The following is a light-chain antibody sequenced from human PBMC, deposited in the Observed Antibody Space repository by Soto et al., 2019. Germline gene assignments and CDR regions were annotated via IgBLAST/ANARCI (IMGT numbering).Light chain of an antibody. CDR3: QTWGTGIHVV. J-gene: IGLJ2*01. Sequence: QPVLTQSPSASASLGASVKLTCTLSSGHSSYAIACHQQQPEKGPRYLMKLDSDGSHSKGDGIPDRFSGSSSGAERYLTISSLQSEDEADYYCQTWGTGIHVVFGGGTKVTVL. V-gene: IGLV4-69*01. CDR2: LDSDGSH. CDR1: SGHSSYA.